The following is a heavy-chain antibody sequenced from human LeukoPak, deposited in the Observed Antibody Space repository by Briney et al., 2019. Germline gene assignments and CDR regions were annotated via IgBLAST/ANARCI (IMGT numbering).Heavy chain of an antibody. D-gene: IGHD3-9*01. V-gene: IGHV3-9*01. CDR3: AKGMRTEYYDILTGYLDY. Sequence: PGRSLRLSCAASGFTFDDYAMHWVRQAPGKGLEWVSGTSWNSGSIGYADSVKGRFTISRDNAKNSLYLQMNSLRAEDTALYYCAKGMRTEYYDILTGYLDYWGQGTLVTVSS. J-gene: IGHJ4*02. CDR1: GFTFDDYA. CDR2: TSWNSGSI.